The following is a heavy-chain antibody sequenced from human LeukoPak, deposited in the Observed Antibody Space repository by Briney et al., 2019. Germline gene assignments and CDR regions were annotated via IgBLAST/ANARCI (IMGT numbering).Heavy chain of an antibody. CDR3: ARDFLAYCGGDCYPAFDY. CDR2: ISAYNGNT. Sequence: ASVKVSCKASGYTFTSYGISWVRQAPGQGLEWMGWISAYNGNTNYAQKLQGRVTMTTDTSTSTAYMELRSLRSDDTAVYYRARDFLAYCGGDCYPAFDYWGQGTLVTVSS. CDR1: GYTFTSYG. D-gene: IGHD2-21*02. V-gene: IGHV1-18*01. J-gene: IGHJ4*02.